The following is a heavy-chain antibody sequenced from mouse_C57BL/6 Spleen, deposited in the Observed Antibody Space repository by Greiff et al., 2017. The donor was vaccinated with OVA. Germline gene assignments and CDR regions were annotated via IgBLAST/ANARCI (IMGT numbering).Heavy chain of an antibody. J-gene: IGHJ3*01. Sequence: EVQLVESGAELVRPGASVKLSCTASGFNIKDDYMHWVKQRPEQGLEWIGWIDPENGDTEYASKFQGKATITADTSSNTAYLQLSSLTSEDTAVYYCTTGGGFAYWGQGTLVTVSA. CDR2: IDPENGDT. CDR3: TTGGGFAY. CDR1: GFNIKDDY. V-gene: IGHV14-4*01.